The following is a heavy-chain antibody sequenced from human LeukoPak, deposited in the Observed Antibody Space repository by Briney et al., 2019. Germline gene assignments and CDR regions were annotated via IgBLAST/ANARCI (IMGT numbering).Heavy chain of an antibody. CDR1: GFTFSSYV. D-gene: IGHD1-26*01. V-gene: IGHV3-23*01. CDR2: ISNSGGST. CDR3: AKGQYGGSYSPFDS. Sequence: GGSLRLSCAASGFTFSSYVMNWVRQAPGKGLEWVSVISNSGGSTYYADSVKGRFTISRDNSKNTLYLQMNSLRAEDTAVYYCAKGQYGGSYSPFDSWGQGTLVSVSS. J-gene: IGHJ4*02.